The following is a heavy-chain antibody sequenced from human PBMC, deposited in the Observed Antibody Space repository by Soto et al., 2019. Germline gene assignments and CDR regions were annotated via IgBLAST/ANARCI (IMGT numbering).Heavy chain of an antibody. CDR1: GGSISSGGYY. V-gene: IGHV4-31*03. CDR3: ARRGSGSYLFDY. D-gene: IGHD3-10*01. CDR2: IYYSGSN. Sequence: QVQLQESGPGLVKPSQTLSLTCTVSGGSISSGGYYWSWIRQHPGKDLEWIGNIYYSGSNYYNPCLKSRVSISVETSKNQFSRRLSSVTAADTDVYYWARRGSGSYLFDYWGQGALVTVSS. J-gene: IGHJ4*02.